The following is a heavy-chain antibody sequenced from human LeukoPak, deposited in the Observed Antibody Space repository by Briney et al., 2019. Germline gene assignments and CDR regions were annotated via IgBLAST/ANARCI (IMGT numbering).Heavy chain of an antibody. CDR3: GYYDSSGYYWFDP. D-gene: IGHD3-22*01. CDR2: INHSGST. J-gene: IGHJ5*02. CDR1: GGSFSGYY. V-gene: IGHV4-34*01. Sequence: SEPLSLTCAVYGGSFSGYYWSWIRQPPGKGLEWIGEINHSGSTNYNPSLKSRVTISVDTSKNQFSLKLSPVTAADTAVYYCGYYDSSGYYWFDPWGQGTLVTVSS.